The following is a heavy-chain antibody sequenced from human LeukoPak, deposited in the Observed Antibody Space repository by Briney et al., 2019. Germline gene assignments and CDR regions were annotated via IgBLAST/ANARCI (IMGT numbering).Heavy chain of an antibody. J-gene: IGHJ5*02. D-gene: IGHD6-19*01. V-gene: IGHV1-8*01. Sequence: ASVKVSCKASGYTFTSYDINWVRQATGRGLEWMGWMNPNSGNTGYAQKFQDRVTMTRNTSISTAYMELSSLRSEDTAVYYCARGLIAVAGTFVWFDPWGQGTLVTVSS. CDR2: MNPNSGNT. CDR3: ARGLIAVAGTFVWFDP. CDR1: GYTFTSYD.